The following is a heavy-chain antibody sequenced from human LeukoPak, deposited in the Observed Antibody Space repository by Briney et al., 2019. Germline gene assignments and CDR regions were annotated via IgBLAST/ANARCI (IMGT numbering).Heavy chain of an antibody. J-gene: IGHJ4*02. Sequence: SETLSLTCTVSGGSISSYYWSWIRQPPGKGLEWSGYIFYSGSTNYNPSLKSRVTISLDTSKNQFSLRLSSVTAADTAVYYCARHGSVSSGALVWGQGTLVTVSS. V-gene: IGHV4-59*08. CDR1: GGSISSYY. CDR2: IFYSGST. CDR3: ARHGSVSSGALV. D-gene: IGHD3-22*01.